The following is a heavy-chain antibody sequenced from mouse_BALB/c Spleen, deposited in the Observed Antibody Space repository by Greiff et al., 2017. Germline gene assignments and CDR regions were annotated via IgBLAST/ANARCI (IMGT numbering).Heavy chain of an antibody. D-gene: IGHD3-2*02. CDR1: GFTFSDYG. V-gene: IGHV5-15*02. J-gene: IGHJ3*01. CDR3: ARDQAGKFAY. CDR2: ISNLAYSI. Sequence: DVHLVESGGGLVQPGGSRKLSCAASGFTFSDYGMAWVRQAPGKGPEWVAFISNLAYSIYYADTVTGRFTISRENAKNTLYLEMSSLRSEDTAMYYCARDQAGKFAYWGQGTLVTVSA.